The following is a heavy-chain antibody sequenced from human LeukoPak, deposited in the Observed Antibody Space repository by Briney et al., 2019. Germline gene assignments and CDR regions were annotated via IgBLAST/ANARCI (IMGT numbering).Heavy chain of an antibody. Sequence: GGSLRLPCAASGFTFSSYWMSWVRQAPGKGLEWVANIKQDGSEKYYVDSVKGRFTISRDNAKNSLYLQMNSLRAEDTAVYYCARGYSYGYGDVFDYWGQGTLVTVSS. J-gene: IGHJ4*02. CDR3: ARGYSYGYGDVFDY. CDR2: IKQDGSEK. V-gene: IGHV3-7*01. D-gene: IGHD5-18*01. CDR1: GFTFSSYW.